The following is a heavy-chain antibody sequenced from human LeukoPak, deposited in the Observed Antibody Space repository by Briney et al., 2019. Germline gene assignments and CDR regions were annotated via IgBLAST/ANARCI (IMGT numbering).Heavy chain of an antibody. CDR2: MSSSDDGR. V-gene: IGHV3-23*01. Sequence: GGSLRLSCATSGFFFSSYAMSWVRQAPGKGLEWLSAMSSSDDGRYYAASVRGRFTISRDTSRSTLYLQMNSLRAEDAAVYYCAKAPVTSCRGAFCYPFDYWGQGTLVTVSS. CDR3: AKAPVTSCRGAFCYPFDY. J-gene: IGHJ4*02. D-gene: IGHD2-15*01. CDR1: GFFFSSYA.